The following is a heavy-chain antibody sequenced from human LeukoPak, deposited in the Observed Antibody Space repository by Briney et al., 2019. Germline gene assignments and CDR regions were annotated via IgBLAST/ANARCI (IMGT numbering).Heavy chain of an antibody. CDR1: GFTFSSYS. D-gene: IGHD3-10*01. CDR3: TRLRGESPRSFDP. J-gene: IGHJ5*02. CDR2: ISSSSSYI. Sequence: PGGSLRLSCAASGFTFSSYSMNWVRQAPGKGLEWVSSISSSSSYIYYADSMKGRFTISRDDAKNSLYLQMNSLRAEDTAVYYCTRLRGESPRSFDPWGQGTLVTVSS. V-gene: IGHV3-21*01.